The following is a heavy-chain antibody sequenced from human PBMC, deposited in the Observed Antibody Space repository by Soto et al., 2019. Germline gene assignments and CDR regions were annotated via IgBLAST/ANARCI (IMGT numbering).Heavy chain of an antibody. V-gene: IGHV3-48*01. J-gene: IGHJ4*02. CDR3: ARGAYYYDSSGLSY. Sequence: GGFLRLSCAASGFTFSSYSMNWVRQAPGKGPEWVSYISSSSSTIYYADSVKGRFTISRDNAKNSLYLQMNSLRAEDTAVYYCARGAYYYDSSGLSYWGQGTLVTVSS. CDR2: ISSSSSTI. CDR1: GFTFSSYS. D-gene: IGHD3-22*01.